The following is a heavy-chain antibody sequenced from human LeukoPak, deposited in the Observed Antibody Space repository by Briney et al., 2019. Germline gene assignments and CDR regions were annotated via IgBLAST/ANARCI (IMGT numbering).Heavy chain of an antibody. V-gene: IGHV3-48*01. CDR3: AIAQPAAPFDY. CDR2: ISSSSSTI. D-gene: IGHD2-2*01. CDR1: GFTFSNSG. J-gene: IGHJ4*02. Sequence: GGSLRLSCAASGFTFSNSGMSWVRQAPGKGLEWVSYISSSSSTIYYADSVKGRFPISRDNAKNSLYLQMNSLRAEDTAVYYCAIAQPAAPFDYWGQGTLVTVSS.